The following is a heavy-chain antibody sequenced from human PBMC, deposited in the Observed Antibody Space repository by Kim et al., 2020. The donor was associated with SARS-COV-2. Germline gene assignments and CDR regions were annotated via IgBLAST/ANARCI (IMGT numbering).Heavy chain of an antibody. V-gene: IGHV3-23*01. CDR1: GFTFSSYA. J-gene: IGHJ5*02. CDR3: KGDWRTSVQLERRWFDP. CDR2: ISGSGGST. D-gene: IGHD1-1*01. Sequence: GGSLRLSCAASGFTFSSYAMSWVRQAPGKGLEWVSAISGSGGSTYYADSVKGRFTISRDNSKNTLYLQMNSLRAEDTAVYYCKGDWRTSVQLERRWFDPWGQGTLVTVSS.